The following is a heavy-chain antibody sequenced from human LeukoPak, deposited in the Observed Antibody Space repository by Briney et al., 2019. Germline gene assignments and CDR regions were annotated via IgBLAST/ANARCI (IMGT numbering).Heavy chain of an antibody. Sequence: SDTLSLTCAVSGYSISSSNWWGWIRQPPGKGLEWIGYIYYSGRTNYNPSLKSRVTMSVDTSKNQFSVKLSSVTALDTAVYYCARSRFDAFDIWGQGTMVTVSS. CDR2: IYYSGRT. J-gene: IGHJ3*02. D-gene: IGHD3-10*01. V-gene: IGHV4-28*06. CDR1: GYSISSSNW. CDR3: ARSRFDAFDI.